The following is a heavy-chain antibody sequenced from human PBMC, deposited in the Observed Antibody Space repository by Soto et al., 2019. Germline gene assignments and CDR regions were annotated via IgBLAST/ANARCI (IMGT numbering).Heavy chain of an antibody. CDR1: GCSISSGGYY. D-gene: IGHD3-9*01. CDR2: IYYSGST. Sequence: PSETLSLTCTFSGCSISSGGYYWSWIRQHPGKGLEWIGYIYYSGSTYFNPSLKSRVTISVDTSKNQFSLKLSSVTAADTAVYYCAREVDYDILTGPDYWGQGTLVTVSS. V-gene: IGHV4-31*03. J-gene: IGHJ4*02. CDR3: AREVDYDILTGPDY.